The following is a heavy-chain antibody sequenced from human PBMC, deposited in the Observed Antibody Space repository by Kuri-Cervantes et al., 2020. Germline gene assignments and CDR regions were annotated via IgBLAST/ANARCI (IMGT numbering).Heavy chain of an antibody. CDR3: ASLVKEAATNYYYYGMDV. Sequence: GSLRLSCAVSGGSISSSNWWSWVRQPPGKGLEWIGEIYHSGSTNYNPSLKSRVTISVDKSKNQFSLKLSSVTAADTAVYYCASLVKEAATNYYYYGMDVWGQGTTVTVSS. D-gene: IGHD2-15*01. J-gene: IGHJ6*02. CDR2: IYHSGST. V-gene: IGHV4-4*02. CDR1: GGSISSSNW.